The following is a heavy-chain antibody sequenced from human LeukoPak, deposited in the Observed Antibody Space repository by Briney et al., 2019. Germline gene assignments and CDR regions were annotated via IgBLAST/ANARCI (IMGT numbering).Heavy chain of an antibody. Sequence: GGSLRLSCAASGFTFSNYRMNWVRHSPGRGLEWVANIKEDGSEEHYADSVKGRFTISRDNAKSSLHLQMDSLRAEDTAVYFCARGVSQSSWGQETLVTVSS. J-gene: IGHJ5*02. CDR2: IKEDGSEE. CDR1: GFTFSNYR. D-gene: IGHD3-16*01. V-gene: IGHV3-7*03. CDR3: ARGVSQSS.